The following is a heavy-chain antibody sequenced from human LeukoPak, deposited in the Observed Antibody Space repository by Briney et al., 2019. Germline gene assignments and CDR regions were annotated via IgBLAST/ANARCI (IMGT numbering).Heavy chain of an antibody. CDR2: IYPGDSDT. J-gene: IGHJ4*02. Sequence: GESLKISCKGSGYSFTSYWIGWVRQMPGKGLEWMGIIYPGDSDTRYSPSFQGQVTISADKSISTAYLQWSSLKASDTAMYYCARHLRGYSYGNDFDYWGQGTLVTVSS. CDR3: ARHLRGYSYGNDFDY. CDR1: GYSFTSYW. V-gene: IGHV5-51*01. D-gene: IGHD5-18*01.